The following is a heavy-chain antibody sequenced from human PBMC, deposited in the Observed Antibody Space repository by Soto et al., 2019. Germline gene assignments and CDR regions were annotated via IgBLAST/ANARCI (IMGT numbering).Heavy chain of an antibody. CDR1: GGSISSYY. D-gene: IGHD3-22*01. CDR2: IYYSGST. J-gene: IGHJ2*01. Sequence: SETLSLTCTVSGGSISSYYWSWIRQPPGKGLEWIGYIYYSGSTNYNPSLKSRVTISVDTSKNQFSLKLSSVTAADTAVYYCASGNYYDSSGYYYPYWYFDLWGRGTLVTVSS. CDR3: ASGNYYDSSGYYYPYWYFDL. V-gene: IGHV4-59*01.